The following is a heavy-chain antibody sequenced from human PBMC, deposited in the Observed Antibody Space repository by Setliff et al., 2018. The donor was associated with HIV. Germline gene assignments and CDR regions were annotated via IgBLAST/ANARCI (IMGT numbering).Heavy chain of an antibody. CDR3: ARISQPSSSPFDF. Sequence: SETLSLTCTVSGDSISSSGYYWSWIRQFPGKGLEWIGYIYYSGSTYYNPSLQSRLTMSVDTSKNQFSLRLRSVTAADTAVYYCARISQPSSSPFDFWGRGILVTVSS. CDR1: GDSISSSGYY. D-gene: IGHD6-13*01. V-gene: IGHV4-31*03. CDR2: IYYSGST. J-gene: IGHJ4*02.